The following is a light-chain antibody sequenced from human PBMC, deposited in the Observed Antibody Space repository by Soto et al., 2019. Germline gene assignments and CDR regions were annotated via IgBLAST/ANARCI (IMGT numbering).Light chain of an antibody. CDR3: HHYVSSPIT. Sequence: EIVLTQSPGTLSLSPGERATLSCRASQTVSSSYLARYQQKLGKAPRLVIYGASSRDRGITDRFSGSVSGTEFNLTISSLVSEDLAVYHCHHYVSSPITFGQGTRLEIK. CDR2: GAS. V-gene: IGKV3-20*01. CDR1: QTVSSSY. J-gene: IGKJ5*01.